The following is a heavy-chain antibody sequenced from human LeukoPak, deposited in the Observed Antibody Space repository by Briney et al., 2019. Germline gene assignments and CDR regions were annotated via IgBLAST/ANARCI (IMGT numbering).Heavy chain of an antibody. CDR2: INHSGST. V-gene: IGHV4-34*01. J-gene: IGHJ6*02. Sequence: SETLSLTCTVSGGSISSHYWSWIRQPPGKGLEWIGEINHSGSTNYNPSLKSRVTISVDTSKNQFSLKLSSVTAADTAVYYCANTPKHYYGSGSYNYYYGMDVWGQGTTVTVSS. CDR1: GGSISSHY. CDR3: ANTPKHYYGSGSYNYYYGMDV. D-gene: IGHD3-10*01.